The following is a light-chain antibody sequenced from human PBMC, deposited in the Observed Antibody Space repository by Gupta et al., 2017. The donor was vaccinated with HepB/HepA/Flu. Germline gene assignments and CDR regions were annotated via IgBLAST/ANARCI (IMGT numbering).Light chain of an antibody. J-gene: IGLJ2*01. CDR1: KLGDKF. CDR3: QAWDSSLVV. CDR2: HNT. Sequence: SYELTQPPSVSVSPGQTAIITCSGDKLGDKFPCWSQQKPGQAPVLVIYHNTKRPSGIPERSSGSTSGNTATLTISGPPVMDEANYYCQAWDSSLVVFGGGTKLSVL. V-gene: IGLV3-1*01.